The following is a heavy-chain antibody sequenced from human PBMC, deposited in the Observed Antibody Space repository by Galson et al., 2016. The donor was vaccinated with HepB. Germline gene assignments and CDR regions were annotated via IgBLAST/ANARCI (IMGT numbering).Heavy chain of an antibody. CDR1: GDSVSSNSAA. V-gene: IGHV6-1*01. CDR2: TYYRSKWYN. Sequence: CAISGDSVSSNSAAWNWIRQSPSRGLEWLGRTYYRSKWYNDYAVYVKSRITINPDTSKNQFPLQLKSVISEDKAVYYCARSITMIVVAADAFDIWGQGAMVTVSS. J-gene: IGHJ3*02. CDR3: ARSITMIVVAADAFDI. D-gene: IGHD3-22*01.